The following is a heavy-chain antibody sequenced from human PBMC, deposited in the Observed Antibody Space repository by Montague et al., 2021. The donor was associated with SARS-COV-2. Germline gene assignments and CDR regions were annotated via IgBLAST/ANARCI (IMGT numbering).Heavy chain of an antibody. CDR1: GDSVSSSDHY. Sequence: SETLSLTCTVSGDSVSSSDHYWGWIRQPPGKGLEWLGIVYYSGYTYYXPSGKGRVTISIDASKNQFSLKLNSLTATDTAIYHCARRRLREDYFDFWGQGTLLTVSS. J-gene: IGHJ4*02. CDR2: VYYSGYT. D-gene: IGHD4-17*01. V-gene: IGHV4-39*01. CDR3: ARRRLREDYFDF.